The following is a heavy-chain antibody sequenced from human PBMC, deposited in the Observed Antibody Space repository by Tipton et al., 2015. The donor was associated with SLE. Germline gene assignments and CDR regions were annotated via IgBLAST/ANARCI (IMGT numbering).Heavy chain of an antibody. D-gene: IGHD2-2*01. CDR3: ARGTDTIVVVPAARFDP. Sequence: LRLSCAVYGGSFSGYYWSWIRQPPGKGLEWIGYIYYSGSTYYNPSLKSRVTISVDTSKNQFSLKLSSVTAADTAVYYCARGTDTIVVVPAARFDPWGQGTLVTVSS. CDR2: IYYSGST. J-gene: IGHJ5*02. V-gene: IGHV4-30-4*01. CDR1: GGSFSGYY.